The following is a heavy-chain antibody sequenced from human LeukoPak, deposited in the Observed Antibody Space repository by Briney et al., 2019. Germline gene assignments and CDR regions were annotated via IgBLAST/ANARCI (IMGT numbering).Heavy chain of an antibody. CDR2: IDYSGST. V-gene: IGHV4-39*07. D-gene: IGHD3-22*01. J-gene: IGHJ4*02. CDR1: GGSISSSSYY. Sequence: SETLSLTCTVSGGSISSSSYYWGWIRQPPGEGLEWIGRIDYSGSTYYNPSLKSRVTISVDTSKNQFSLKLSSVTAADTAVYYCARVVEGYDRRLLSDYWGQGTLGTVSS. CDR3: ARVVEGYDRRLLSDY.